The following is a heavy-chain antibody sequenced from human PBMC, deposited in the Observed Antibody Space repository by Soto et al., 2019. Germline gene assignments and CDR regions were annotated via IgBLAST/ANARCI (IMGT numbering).Heavy chain of an antibody. CDR3: AKVPVGCSSTSCYGFDH. CDR2: ISGSGGST. V-gene: IGHV3-23*01. J-gene: IGHJ4*02. CDR1: GFTFSSYA. Sequence: EVQLLESGGGLVQPGGSLRLSCAASGFTFSSYAMSWVRQAPGKGLEWVSAISGSGGSTYYADSVKGRFTISRDNSKNPLYLQMNSLRAEDTAVYYCAKVPVGCSSTSCYGFDHWGQGTLVTVSS. D-gene: IGHD2-2*01.